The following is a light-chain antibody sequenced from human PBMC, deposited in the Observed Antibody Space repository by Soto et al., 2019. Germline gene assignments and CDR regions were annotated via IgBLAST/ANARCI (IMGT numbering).Light chain of an antibody. Sequence: EIVMTQSPATLSVSPGERATLSCRASQSVRNNLAWYQQRPGRAPRLLIYGASTRASGIPARFSGSGSGTEFTLPISSLQSEDLAVYHCQHYENLPLTFGGGTKVEI. CDR2: GAS. J-gene: IGKJ4*01. V-gene: IGKV3-15*01. CDR1: QSVRNN. CDR3: QHYENLPLT.